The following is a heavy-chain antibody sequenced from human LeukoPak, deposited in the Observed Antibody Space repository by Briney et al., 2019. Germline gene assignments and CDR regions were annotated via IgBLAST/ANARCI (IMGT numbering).Heavy chain of an antibody. CDR3: ITYEGVN. V-gene: IGHV3-15*01. Sequence: GGPLRLSCAASGFTFSNALMSWVRQSPGKGLEWVGRVKSNTDGSTKDYAAPVKGRFTISRDDSKNTLYQQMNSLKVEDTAVYYCITYEGVNWGQGTLVTVSS. CDR2: VKSNTDGSTK. J-gene: IGHJ4*02. CDR1: GFTFSNAL. D-gene: IGHD2-21*01.